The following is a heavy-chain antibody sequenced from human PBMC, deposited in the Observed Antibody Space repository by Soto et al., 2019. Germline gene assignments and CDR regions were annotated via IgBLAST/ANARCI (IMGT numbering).Heavy chain of an antibody. J-gene: IGHJ4*02. CDR2: IFYSGGT. CDR1: GGSFSTTAYY. Sequence: SETLSLTCTVSGGSFSTTAYYWGWIRQPPGKGLEWIGSIFYSGGTYYSPSLKSRITISVDTYKNQFSLKLRSVTAADTAVYYCARLDSGSPVFDYWGQGNLV. V-gene: IGHV4-39*01. CDR3: ARLDSGSPVFDY. D-gene: IGHD1-26*01.